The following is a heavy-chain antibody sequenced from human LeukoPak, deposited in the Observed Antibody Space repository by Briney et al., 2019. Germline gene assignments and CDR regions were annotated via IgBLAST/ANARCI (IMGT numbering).Heavy chain of an antibody. J-gene: IGHJ4*02. Sequence: GGSLRLSCAASGFTFSNYWMHWVRQAPGKGLEWVSYISSSGSTKYYADSVKGRFTISRDNARNSLYLQMNSLRAEDTAVYFCARGGLSIMGYWGQGTLVTVSS. V-gene: IGHV3-48*01. D-gene: IGHD2/OR15-2a*01. CDR2: ISSSGSTK. CDR1: GFTFSNYW. CDR3: ARGGLSIMGY.